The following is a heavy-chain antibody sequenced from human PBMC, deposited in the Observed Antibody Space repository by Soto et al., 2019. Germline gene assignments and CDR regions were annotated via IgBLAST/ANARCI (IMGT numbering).Heavy chain of an antibody. CDR1: GFTFSSYG. D-gene: IGHD6-19*01. V-gene: IGHV3-30*18. J-gene: IGHJ6*02. Sequence: GGSLRLSCAASGFTFSSYGMHWVRQAPGKGLEWVALISYDGSNKYYTDSVKGRFTISRDNSKNTLSLQVSSLRPEDTAVYYCAKDRDISGWFSGYYYVVDVWGQGSTVTGSS. CDR3: AKDRDISGWFSGYYYVVDV. CDR2: ISYDGSNK.